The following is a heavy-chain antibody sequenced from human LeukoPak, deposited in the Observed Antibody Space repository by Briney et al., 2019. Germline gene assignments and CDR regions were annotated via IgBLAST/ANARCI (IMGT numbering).Heavy chain of an antibody. D-gene: IGHD6-6*01. CDR1: GGSISSYY. CDR3: ASSEYSSSSPDY. V-gene: IGHV4-59*01. CDR2: IYYSGST. J-gene: IGHJ4*02. Sequence: SETLSLTCTVSGGSISSYYWSWVRQPPGKGLEWIGYIYYSGSTNYNPSLKSRVTISVDTSKNQFSLKLSSVTAADTAVYYCASSEYSSSSPDYWGQGTLVTVSS.